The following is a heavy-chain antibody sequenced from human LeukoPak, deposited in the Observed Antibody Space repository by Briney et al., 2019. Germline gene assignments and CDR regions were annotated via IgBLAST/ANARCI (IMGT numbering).Heavy chain of an antibody. D-gene: IGHD3-3*01. CDR2: ISGRGGST. CDR3: AKRSGGASPFDY. J-gene: IGHJ4*02. V-gene: IGHV3-23*01. Sequence: GGSLRLSCAASGFTFSSYAMSWVRQAPGKGLEWVSSISGRGGSTYYADSVKGRFTISRDNSKNTLYLQMNSLRAEDTAVYYCAKRSGGASPFDYWGQGTLVTVSS. CDR1: GFTFSSYA.